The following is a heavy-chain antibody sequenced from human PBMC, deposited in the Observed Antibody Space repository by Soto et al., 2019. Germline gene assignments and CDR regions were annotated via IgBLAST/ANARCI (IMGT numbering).Heavy chain of an antibody. J-gene: IGHJ4*02. CDR3: ARPANFWSGKSYFDY. CDR1: GGSISSSSYY. CDR2: IYYSGST. D-gene: IGHD3-3*01. V-gene: IGHV4-39*01. Sequence: SETLSLTCTVSGGSISSSSYYWGWIRQPPGKGLEWIGSIYYSGSTYYNPSLKSRVTISVDTSKNQFSLKLSSVTAADTAVYYCARPANFWSGKSYFDYWGQGTLVTVSS.